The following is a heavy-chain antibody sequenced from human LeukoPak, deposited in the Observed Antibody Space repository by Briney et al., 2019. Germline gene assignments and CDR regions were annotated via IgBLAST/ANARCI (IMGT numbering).Heavy chain of an antibody. CDR2: IYISGSGST. CDR3: ARVTFGGVIAAFDY. Sequence: PSETLSLTCTVSGGSISSYYWSWIRQPAGKGLEWIGRIYISGSGSTNYNPSLKSRVTMSVDTSKNQFSLKLSSVTAADTAVYYCARVTFGGVIAAFDYWGQGTLVTVSS. V-gene: IGHV4-4*07. CDR1: GGSISSYY. D-gene: IGHD3-16*02. J-gene: IGHJ4*02.